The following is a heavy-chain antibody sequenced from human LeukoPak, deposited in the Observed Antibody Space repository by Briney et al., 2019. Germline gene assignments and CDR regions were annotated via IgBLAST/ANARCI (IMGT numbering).Heavy chain of an antibody. Sequence: SETLSLTCTVSGYSISSGYYWGWIRQPPGKGLEWIGSIYHSGSTYYNPSLKSRVTISVDTSKNQFSLKLSSVTAADTAVYYCARGRVVVVAATRAWFDPWGQGTLVTVSS. V-gene: IGHV4-38-2*02. CDR1: GYSISSGYY. J-gene: IGHJ5*02. CDR3: ARGRVVVVAATRAWFDP. CDR2: IYHSGST. D-gene: IGHD2-15*01.